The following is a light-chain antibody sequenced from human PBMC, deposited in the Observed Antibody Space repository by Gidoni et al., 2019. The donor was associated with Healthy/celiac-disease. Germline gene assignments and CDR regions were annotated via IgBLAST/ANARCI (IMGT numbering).Light chain of an antibody. V-gene: IGKV3-20*01. CDR2: GAS. Sequence: EILLTQSPGTLSLSPGERATLSCRASQSVSSYLAWYQQKPGQAPRLLIYGASNRATGIPDRFSGSGSGTDFTLTITRLEPEDFAVYYCQQYGSSPWTFGQGTKVEIK. CDR3: QQYGSSPWT. J-gene: IGKJ1*01. CDR1: QSVSSY.